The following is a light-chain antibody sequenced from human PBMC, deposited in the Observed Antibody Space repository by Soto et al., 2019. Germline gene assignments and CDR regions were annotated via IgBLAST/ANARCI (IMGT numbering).Light chain of an antibody. Sequence: EIVMTQSPATLSLSPGERATLSCRASQGVSSNLAWYRQKPGQAPTLLIYRTSTRATGIPARFSGSGSGTEFPLTISSLQSEDFAFYYCQQYNNWPYTFGQGTKLEIK. J-gene: IGKJ2*01. CDR3: QQYNNWPYT. CDR1: QGVSSN. CDR2: RTS. V-gene: IGKV3-15*01.